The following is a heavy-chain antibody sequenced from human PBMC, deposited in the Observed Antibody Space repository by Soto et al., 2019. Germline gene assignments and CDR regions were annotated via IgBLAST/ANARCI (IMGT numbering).Heavy chain of an antibody. CDR3: VLSFGYYNNWFDS. CDR1: GGSISSGGYY. D-gene: IGHD3-22*01. J-gene: IGHJ5*01. CDR2: IYYSGST. V-gene: IGHV4-31*03. Sequence: SETLSLTCTVSGGSISSGGYYWSWIRQHPGKGLEWIGYIYYSGSTYYNSSLKSRVTISVDTSKNQFSLKLSSVTAADTAVYYCVLSFGYYNNWFDSWGQGTLVTVSS.